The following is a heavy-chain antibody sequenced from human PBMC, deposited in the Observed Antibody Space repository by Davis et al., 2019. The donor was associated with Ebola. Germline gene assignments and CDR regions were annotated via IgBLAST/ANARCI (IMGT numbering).Heavy chain of an antibody. Sequence: PGGSLRLSCKASAYNMASYWIPWVRQTPGEGLEWMGLLYPADSNTCYNPSFRGQVTISVDKSTTTAYLQWSSLKASDTAMYYCASRGHFDSGDFYGGCWGQGTQVTVSS. V-gene: IGHV5-51*01. J-gene: IGHJ4*01. CDR2: LYPADSNT. D-gene: IGHD3-22*01. CDR3: ASRGHFDSGDFYGGC. CDR1: AYNMASYW.